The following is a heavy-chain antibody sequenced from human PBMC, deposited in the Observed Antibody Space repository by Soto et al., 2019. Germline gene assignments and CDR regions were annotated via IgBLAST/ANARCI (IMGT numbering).Heavy chain of an antibody. D-gene: IGHD6-19*01. CDR1: SVSNAW. V-gene: IGHV3-15*07. J-gene: IGHJ4*02. CDR2: IKSKTDGGTT. Sequence: SVSNAWMNWVRQAPGKGLEWVGRIKSKTDGGTTDYAAPVKGRFTISRDDSKNTLYLQMNSLKTEDTAVYYCTTVLLYSSGFDYWGQGTLVTVSS. CDR3: TTVLLYSSGFDY.